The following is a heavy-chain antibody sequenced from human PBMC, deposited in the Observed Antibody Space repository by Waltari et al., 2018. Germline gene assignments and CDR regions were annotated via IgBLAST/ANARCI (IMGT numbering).Heavy chain of an antibody. CDR2: ISSIGSTI. CDR3: ARDSSYYYGSGSYYSFFFDY. D-gene: IGHD3-10*01. CDR1: GFTFSSYE. Sequence: GGLVQPGGSLRLSCAASGFTFSSYEMNWVRQAPGKGLEWVSYISSIGSTIYHADSVKGRFTISRDNAKNSLYLQMNSLRAEDTAVYYCARDSSYYYGSGSYYSFFFDYWGQGTLVTVSS. J-gene: IGHJ4*02. V-gene: IGHV3-48*03.